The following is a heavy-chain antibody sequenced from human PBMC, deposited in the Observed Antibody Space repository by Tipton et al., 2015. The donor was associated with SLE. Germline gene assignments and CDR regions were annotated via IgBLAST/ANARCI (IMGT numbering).Heavy chain of an antibody. Sequence: GSLRLSCAASGFTFSSYSMNWVRQAPGKGLEWVSSISSSSSYIYYADSVKGRFTISRDNAKNSLYLQMNSLRAEDTAVYYCARGGYYYDSSGYPFDYWGQGTLVTVSS. CDR1: GFTFSSYS. CDR3: ARGGYYYDSSGYPFDY. V-gene: IGHV3-21*01. CDR2: ISSSSSYI. D-gene: IGHD3-22*01. J-gene: IGHJ4*02.